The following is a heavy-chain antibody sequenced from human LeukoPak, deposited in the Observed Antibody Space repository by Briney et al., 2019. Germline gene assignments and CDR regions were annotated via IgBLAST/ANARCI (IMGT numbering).Heavy chain of an antibody. Sequence: GGSLRLSCAASEFTFSSYAMSWVRQAPGKGLEWVSTISGSGGSTYHADSVKYHADSVKGRFTISRDNSKNTLYLQMNSLRAEDTAIYYCAKVVVVISAAVGQSYYFDYWGQGTLVTVSS. V-gene: IGHV3-23*01. D-gene: IGHD2-15*01. CDR3: AKVVVVISAAVGQSYYFDY. J-gene: IGHJ4*02. CDR2: ISGSGGSTYHADSVK. CDR1: EFTFSSYA.